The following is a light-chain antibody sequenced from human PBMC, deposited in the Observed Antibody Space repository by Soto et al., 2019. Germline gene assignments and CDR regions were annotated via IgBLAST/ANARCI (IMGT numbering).Light chain of an antibody. V-gene: IGLV1-40*01. Sequence: QSVLTQPPSVSGAPGQRVTISCTGGSSNIGTGYDVHWYQQLPGTSPKLLIYSNANRPSGVPDRFSGSKSGTSASLAITGLQAEDEADYYCQSYDSRLSSYVFGTGTKVPVL. CDR2: SNA. CDR1: SSNIGTGYD. CDR3: QSYDSRLSSYV. J-gene: IGLJ1*01.